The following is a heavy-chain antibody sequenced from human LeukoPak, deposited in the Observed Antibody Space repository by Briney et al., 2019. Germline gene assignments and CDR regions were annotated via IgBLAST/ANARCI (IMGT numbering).Heavy chain of an antibody. V-gene: IGHV3-7*01. CDR1: GFTFSTYW. CDR3: ARDSAGSDY. Sequence: SGGSLRLSCAASGFTFSTYWMSWVRQAPGKGLEWVANIKQDGSEKYYVDSVKGRFTISRDNAKNSLYLQMNSLRAEGTAMYYCARDSAGSDYWGQGTLVTVSS. J-gene: IGHJ4*02. CDR2: IKQDGSEK. D-gene: IGHD6-13*01.